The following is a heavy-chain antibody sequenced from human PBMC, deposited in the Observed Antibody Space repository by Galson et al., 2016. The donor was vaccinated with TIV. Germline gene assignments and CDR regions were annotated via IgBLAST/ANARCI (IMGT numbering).Heavy chain of an antibody. CDR2: IYPGDSET. Sequence: QSGAEVKKSGESLKISCKGSGYRFTNYWIGWVRQMPGKSLEWVAIIYPGDSETRYSPSFQGQVTISADKSINTAFVQWSSLKASDTAMYYCARAFWTGNYFFDFWGQGTLVTVSS. D-gene: IGHD3/OR15-3a*01. CDR1: GYRFTNYW. J-gene: IGHJ4*02. CDR3: ARAFWTGNYFFDF. V-gene: IGHV5-51*01.